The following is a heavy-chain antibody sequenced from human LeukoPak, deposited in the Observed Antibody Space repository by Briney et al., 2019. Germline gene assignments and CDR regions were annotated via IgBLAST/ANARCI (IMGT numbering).Heavy chain of an antibody. Sequence: SETLSLTCSVSGGSLRSYYWSWIRQPPGKGLEWIGYIFHTGQTYYSPSLKCRVTMSLDGSKNQFSLKLTSVTVADTAIYHCARPTPRVGGYAFWGQGSLVIVTS. V-gene: IGHV4-59*01. J-gene: IGHJ4*02. CDR1: GGSLRSYY. CDR3: ARPTPRVGGYAF. D-gene: IGHD3-22*01. CDR2: IFHTGQT.